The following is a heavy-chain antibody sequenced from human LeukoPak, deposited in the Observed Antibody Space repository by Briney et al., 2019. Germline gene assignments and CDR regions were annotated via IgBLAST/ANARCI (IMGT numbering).Heavy chain of an antibody. V-gene: IGHV3-23*01. J-gene: IGHJ4*02. CDR1: GFTFTNYA. CDR2: ISGTGDST. D-gene: IGHD2-2*01. CDR3: AKDLGAHCSSASCNPIDY. Sequence: PGGSLRLSCAASGFTFTNYAMTWVRQAPGKGLEWVSGISGTGDSTYYADSVKGRFTISRDNSKNTLFLQMNSLRAEDTAVYYCAKDLGAHCSSASCNPIDYWGQGTLVTVSS.